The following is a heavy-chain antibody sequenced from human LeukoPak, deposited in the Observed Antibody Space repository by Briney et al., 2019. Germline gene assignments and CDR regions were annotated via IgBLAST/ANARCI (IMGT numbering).Heavy chain of an antibody. Sequence: SETLSLTCAVSGYSSNSGYYWGRIRQPPGKGLEWIGSIYHTGSTYYNPSLQSRVTILVDTSKNQFSLRLSSVTAADTAVYYCARRGLDSGSSKWDAFDIWGQGTMVTVSS. CDR1: GYSSNSGYY. D-gene: IGHD1-26*01. J-gene: IGHJ3*02. CDR2: IYHTGST. V-gene: IGHV4-38-2*01. CDR3: ARRGLDSGSSKWDAFDI.